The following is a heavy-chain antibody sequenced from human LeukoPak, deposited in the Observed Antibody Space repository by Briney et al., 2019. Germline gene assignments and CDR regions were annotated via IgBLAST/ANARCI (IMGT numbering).Heavy chain of an antibody. D-gene: IGHD4-17*01. CDR2: INHSGST. CDR3: ARDLGAYGEPPGRFDP. CDR1: GGSFSGYY. Sequence: SETLSLTCAVYGGSFSGYYWSWIRQPPGKGLEWIGEINHSGSTNYNQSLKSRVTISVDTSKNQISLKLSSVTAADTAVYYCARDLGAYGEPPGRFDPWGQGTLVTVSS. J-gene: IGHJ5*02. V-gene: IGHV4-34*01.